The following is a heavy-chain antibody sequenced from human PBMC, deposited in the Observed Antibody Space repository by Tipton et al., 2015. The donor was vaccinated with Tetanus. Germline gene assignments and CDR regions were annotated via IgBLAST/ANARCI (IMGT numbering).Heavy chain of an antibody. J-gene: IGHJ4*02. D-gene: IGHD6-19*01. CDR1: GGTFTNYA. V-gene: IGHV1-69*01. CDR2: ITPIFGTT. CDR3: ARLVKQWLVPEDY. Sequence: QLVQSGPEVKKPGSSVKVSCKASGGTFTNYALSWVRQAPGQGLEWVGGITPIFGTTNSAPKFQGRVTITADESTNTAYMELRSLRSDDTAVYFCARLVKQWLVPEDYWGQGTLVIVSS.